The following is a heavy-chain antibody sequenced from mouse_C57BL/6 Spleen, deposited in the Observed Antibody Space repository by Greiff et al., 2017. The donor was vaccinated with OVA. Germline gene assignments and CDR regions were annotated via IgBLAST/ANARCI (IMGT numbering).Heavy chain of an antibody. V-gene: IGHV2-9*01. J-gene: IGHJ4*01. CDR2: IWGGGST. Sequence: VKVVEPGPGLVAPSQSLSITCTVSGFSLTSYGVDWVRQPPGKGLEWLGVIWGGGSTNYTSALMSRLSISKDNSKSQFFLKMNRLQTDDTSMYYCAKLYGSSEDYAMDYWGQGTSVTVSS. CDR1: GFSLTSYG. D-gene: IGHD1-1*01. CDR3: AKLYGSSEDYAMDY.